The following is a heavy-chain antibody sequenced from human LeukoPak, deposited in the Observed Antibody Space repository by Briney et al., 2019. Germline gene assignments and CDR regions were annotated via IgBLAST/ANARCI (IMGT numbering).Heavy chain of an antibody. CDR1: GGSISSGSYY. V-gene: IGHV4-61*02. J-gene: IGHJ4*02. D-gene: IGHD6-19*01. Sequence: PSETLTLTCTVSGGSISSGSYYWIWIRQPAGKGLEWIGRIYTSGSTNYNPSLKSRVTISVDTSKNQFSLKLSSVTAADTAVYYCARESHDSSGWYGGDYWGQGTLVTVSS. CDR2: IYTSGST. CDR3: ARESHDSSGWYGGDY.